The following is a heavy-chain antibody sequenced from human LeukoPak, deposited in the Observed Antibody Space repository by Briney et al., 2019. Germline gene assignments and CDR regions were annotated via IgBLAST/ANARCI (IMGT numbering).Heavy chain of an antibody. CDR3: ARQKSGYSSGWGDFDY. CDR2: IYYSGST. Sequence: SETLSLTCTVSGGSISSSSYYWGWIRQPPGKGLEWIGSIYYSGSTNYNPSLKSRVTISVDTSKNQFSLKLSSVTAADTAVYYCARQKSGYSSGWGDFDYWGQGTLVTVSS. V-gene: IGHV4-39*01. CDR1: GGSISSSSYY. D-gene: IGHD6-19*01. J-gene: IGHJ4*02.